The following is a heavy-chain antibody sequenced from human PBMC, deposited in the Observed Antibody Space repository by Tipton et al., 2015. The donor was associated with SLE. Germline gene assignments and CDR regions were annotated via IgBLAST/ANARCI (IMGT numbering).Heavy chain of an antibody. Sequence: TLSLTCAVYGGSFSSYYWSWIRQPPGKGLEWIGEINHSGSTNYNPSLKSRVTMSVDTSKNQFSLKLTSVTAADTAVYYCARRPGTFCSGGRCYSYDAFDLWGHGTMVTVSS. D-gene: IGHD2-15*01. V-gene: IGHV4-34*01. CDR2: INHSGST. CDR1: GGSFSSYY. J-gene: IGHJ3*01. CDR3: ARRPGTFCSGGRCYSYDAFDL.